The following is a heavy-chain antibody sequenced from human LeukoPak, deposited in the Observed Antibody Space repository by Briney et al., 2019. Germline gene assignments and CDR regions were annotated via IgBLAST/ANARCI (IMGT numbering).Heavy chain of an antibody. CDR3: AKAPSTSGPFDY. Sequence: GGSLRLSCAAPGFTFDDYAMHWVRQAPGKGLEWVSGISWNSGSIGYADSVKGRFTISRDNAKNSLYLQMNSLRAEDTALYYCAKAPSTSGPFDYWGQGTLVTVSS. CDR2: ISWNSGSI. CDR1: GFTFDDYA. J-gene: IGHJ4*02. D-gene: IGHD2-2*01. V-gene: IGHV3-9*01.